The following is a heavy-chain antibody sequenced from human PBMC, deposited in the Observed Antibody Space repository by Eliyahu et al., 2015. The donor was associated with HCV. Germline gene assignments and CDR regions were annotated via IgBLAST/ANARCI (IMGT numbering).Heavy chain of an antibody. CDR1: GGSFSGYY. Sequence: QVQLQQWGAGLLKPSETLSLTCAVYGGSFSGYYWSWIRQPPGKGLXWIGEINHSGSTNYNPSLKSRVTISVDTSKNQSSLKLSSVTAADTAVYYCARLGRYYGSGSYYKAVDYYYYGMDVWGQGTTVTVSS. CDR2: INHSGST. J-gene: IGHJ6*02. D-gene: IGHD3-10*01. V-gene: IGHV4-34*01. CDR3: ARLGRYYGSGSYYKAVDYYYYGMDV.